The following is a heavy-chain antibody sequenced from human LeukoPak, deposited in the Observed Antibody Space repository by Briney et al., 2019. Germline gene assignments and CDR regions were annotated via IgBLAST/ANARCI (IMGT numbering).Heavy chain of an antibody. CDR1: GGSFSGYY. V-gene: IGHV4-34*01. CDR3: ARGALLGGNYYGMDV. CDR2: INHSGGT. D-gene: IGHD3-16*01. Sequence: SETLSLTCAVYGGSFSGYYWSWIRQPPGKGLEWIGEINHSGGTNYNPSLKSRVTISVDTSKNQFSLKLSSVTAADTAVYYCARGALLGGNYYGMDVWGQGTTVTVSS. J-gene: IGHJ6*02.